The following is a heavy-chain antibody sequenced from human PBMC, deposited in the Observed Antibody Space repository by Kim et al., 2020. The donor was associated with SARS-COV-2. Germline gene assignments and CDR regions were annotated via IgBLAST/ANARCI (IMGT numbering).Heavy chain of an antibody. V-gene: IGHV1-2*06. CDR2: INPNSGA. CDR1: GYTFSGYY. CDR3: ARDPSTHFGGGMDV. D-gene: IGHD3-10*01. J-gene: IGHJ6*02. Sequence: ASVKVSCKSSGYTFSGYYMAWVRQAPGQGLEWMGRINPNSGADYAHKFQDRVTMTTDKTIRTAYMEMTGLRSDDTAVYYCARDPSTHFGGGMDVWGQGTT.